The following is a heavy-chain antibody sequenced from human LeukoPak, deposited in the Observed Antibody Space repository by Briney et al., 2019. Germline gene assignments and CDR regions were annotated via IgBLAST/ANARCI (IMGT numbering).Heavy chain of an antibody. Sequence: SETLSLTCTVSDYYISSGHYWGWIRQPPGKGLEWIGNIHHAGATYYNPSLKSRVTISVDTSKNQFSLKLSSVTAADTAVYYCARGGVTTVTTYAYWGQGTLVTVSS. V-gene: IGHV4-38-2*02. CDR3: ARGGVTTVTTYAY. CDR2: IHHAGAT. CDR1: DYYISSGHY. D-gene: IGHD4-17*01. J-gene: IGHJ4*02.